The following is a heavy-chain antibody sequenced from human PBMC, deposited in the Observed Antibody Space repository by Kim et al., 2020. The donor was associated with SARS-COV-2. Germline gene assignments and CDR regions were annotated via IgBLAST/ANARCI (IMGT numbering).Heavy chain of an antibody. D-gene: IGHD3-3*01. V-gene: IGHV3-53*01. CDR1: GFTVSSNY. J-gene: IGHJ4*02. Sequence: GGSLRLSCAASGFTVSSNYMSWVRQAPGKGLEWVSVIYSGGNTHYADSVKGRFTISRDNSKNTLYLQLNSLRAEDTAVYYCARLRSFGVGPTHFDYWGQGTLVTVSS. CDR3: ARLRSFGVGPTHFDY. CDR2: IYSGGNT.